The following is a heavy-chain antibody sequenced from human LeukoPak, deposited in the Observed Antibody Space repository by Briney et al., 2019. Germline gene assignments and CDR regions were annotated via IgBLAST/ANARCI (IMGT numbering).Heavy chain of an antibody. J-gene: IGHJ5*02. Sequence: SETLSLTCTVSGGSISSHYWNWIRQPPGKGLEWVGYISYSGSTNYNPSLKSRVTMSLDTSKNHFSLKLTSVTAADTAVYYCARLLGYCSGGSCYPRWFAPWGQGTLVTVSS. CDR1: GGSISSHY. CDR3: ARLLGYCSGGSCYPRWFAP. V-gene: IGHV4-59*08. CDR2: ISYSGST. D-gene: IGHD2-15*01.